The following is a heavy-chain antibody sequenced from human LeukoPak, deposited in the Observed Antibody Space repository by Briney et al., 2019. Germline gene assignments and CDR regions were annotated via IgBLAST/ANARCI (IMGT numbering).Heavy chain of an antibody. V-gene: IGHV5-51*01. CDR1: GYSFTSYW. CDR2: IYPGDSDT. J-gene: IGHJ4*02. CDR3: ASFSGSYSHYFDY. Sequence: GESLKISCKGSGYSFTSYWIGWVRQMPGKGLEWMGIIYPGDSDTRYSPSFQGQVTISADKSISTAYLQWSSLKASDAAMYYCASFSGSYSHYFDYWGQGTLVTVSS. D-gene: IGHD3-10*01.